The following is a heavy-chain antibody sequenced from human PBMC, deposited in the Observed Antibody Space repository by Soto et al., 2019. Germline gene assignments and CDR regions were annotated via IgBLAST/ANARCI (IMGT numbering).Heavy chain of an antibody. J-gene: IGHJ2*01. D-gene: IGHD4-4*01. V-gene: IGHV3-48*01. CDR3: ARDAGTVTRSYWYFDL. CDR2: ISSSSSTI. CDR1: GFTFSSYS. Sequence: GGSLRLSCAASGFTFSSYSMNWVRQAPGKGLEWVSYISSSSSTIYYADSVKGRFTISRDNAKNSLYLQMNSLRAEDTAVYYCARDAGTVTRSYWYFDLWGRGTLVTVSS.